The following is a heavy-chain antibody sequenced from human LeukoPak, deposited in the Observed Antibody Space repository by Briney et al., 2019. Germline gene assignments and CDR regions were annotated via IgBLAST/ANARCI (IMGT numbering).Heavy chain of an antibody. CDR3: ASVKNGVAGTPGLYFDY. CDR2: IIPIFGTA. D-gene: IGHD6-19*01. Sequence: ASVKVSCKASGGTFSSYAISWVRQAPGQGLEWMGGIIPIFGTANYAQKFQGRVTITADKSTSTAYMELSGLRSEDTAVYYCASVKNGVAGTPGLYFDYWGQGTLVTVSS. J-gene: IGHJ4*02. V-gene: IGHV1-69*06. CDR1: GGTFSSYA.